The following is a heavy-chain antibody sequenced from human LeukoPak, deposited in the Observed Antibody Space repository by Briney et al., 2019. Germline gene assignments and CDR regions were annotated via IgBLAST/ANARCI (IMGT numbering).Heavy chain of an antibody. CDR1: GGSISSYY. Sequence: SETLSLTCTVSGGSISSYYWSWIRQPPGKGLEWIWYIYTSGSTNYNPSLKSRVTISVDTSKNQFSLKLSSVTAADTAVHYCARLRRQTRPNFDYWGQGTLVTVSS. V-gene: IGHV4-4*09. J-gene: IGHJ4*02. CDR3: ARLRRQTRPNFDY. CDR2: IYTSGST.